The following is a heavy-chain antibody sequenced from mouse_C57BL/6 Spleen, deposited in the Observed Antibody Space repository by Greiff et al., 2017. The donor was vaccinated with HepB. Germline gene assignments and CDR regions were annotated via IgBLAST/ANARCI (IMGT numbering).Heavy chain of an antibody. CDR1: GYTFTSYW. J-gene: IGHJ4*01. D-gene: IGHD2-4*01. Sequence: VQLQQPGTELVKPGASVKLSCKASGYTFTSYWMHWVKQRPGQGLEWIGNINPSNGGTNYNKKFKSKATLTVDKSSSTAYMQLSSLTSEDSAVYYCARTEGPDYDVGVYYYAMDYWGQGTSVTVSS. CDR2: INPSNGGT. V-gene: IGHV1-53*01. CDR3: ARTEGPDYDVGVYYYAMDY.